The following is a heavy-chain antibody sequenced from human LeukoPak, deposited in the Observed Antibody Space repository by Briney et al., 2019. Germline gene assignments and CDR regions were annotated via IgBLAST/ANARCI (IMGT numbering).Heavy chain of an antibody. V-gene: IGHV1-69*02. CDR3: ARIDYDLFFDY. CDR2: IIPILGIA. CDR1: GGTFSSYT. J-gene: IGHJ4*02. Sequence: ASVKVSCKASGGTFSSYTISWVRQAPGQGLEWMGRIIPILGIANYAQRFQGRVTITADKSTSTAYMELSSLRSEDTAVYYCARIDYDLFFDYWGQGTLVTVSS. D-gene: IGHD4-17*01.